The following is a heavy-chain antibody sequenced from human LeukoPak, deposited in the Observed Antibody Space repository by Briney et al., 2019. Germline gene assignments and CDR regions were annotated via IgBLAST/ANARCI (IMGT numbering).Heavy chain of an antibody. CDR2: INANSGGT. Sequence: ASVTVSCKASGYTFTGYYMHWVRQAPGQGLEWMGWINANSGGTNYAQKFQGRVTMTRDTSINTAYMELSRLRSDDTAVYYCARAPVRFRIAAAVYHFDYWGQGTLVSVSS. J-gene: IGHJ4*02. V-gene: IGHV1-2*02. CDR3: ARAPVRFRIAAAVYHFDY. CDR1: GYTFTGYY. D-gene: IGHD6-13*01.